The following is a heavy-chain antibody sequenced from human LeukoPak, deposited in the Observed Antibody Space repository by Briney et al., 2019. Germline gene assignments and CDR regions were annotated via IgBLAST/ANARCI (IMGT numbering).Heavy chain of an antibody. CDR1: GFTFSSFA. Sequence: GGSLRLSCTASGFTFSSFAMHWVRQAPGKGLEWVAVIWYDGSNKYYADSVKGRFTISRDNSKNTLYLQMNSLRAEDTAVYYCAREISSAYSSGWPNFDYWGQGTLVTVSS. CDR3: AREISSAYSSGWPNFDY. D-gene: IGHD6-19*01. J-gene: IGHJ4*02. CDR2: IWYDGSNK. V-gene: IGHV3-33*01.